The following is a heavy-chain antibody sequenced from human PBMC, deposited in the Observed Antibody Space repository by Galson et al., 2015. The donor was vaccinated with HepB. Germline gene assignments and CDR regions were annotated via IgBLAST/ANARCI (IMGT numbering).Heavy chain of an antibody. J-gene: IGHJ5*02. V-gene: IGHV1-2*06. CDR3: ARVHRGAWEPLHYWFDP. D-gene: IGHD1-14*01. CDR2: INPNSGGT. CDR1: GYIFSGYY. Sequence: SVKVSCKASGYIFSGYYIHRVRQAPGQGLEWMGRINPNSGGTNYAQKFQGRVTMTRDTSISTAYMELSRLRSDDTAMYYCARVHRGAWEPLHYWFDPRGQGTLVTVSS.